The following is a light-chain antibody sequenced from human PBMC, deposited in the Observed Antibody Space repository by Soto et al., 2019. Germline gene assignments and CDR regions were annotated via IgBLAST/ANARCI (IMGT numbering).Light chain of an antibody. Sequence: EIVMTQSPATLSVSPGERATLSFRASQSVRPTYVAWYQQKPGQAPRLLIYGASFRATGIPDRFSGRGSGTDFTLSISRLEPEDFAVYYCQQYVTSPRTFGQGTKVDI. CDR3: QQYVTSPRT. CDR2: GAS. CDR1: QSVRPTY. J-gene: IGKJ1*01. V-gene: IGKV3-20*01.